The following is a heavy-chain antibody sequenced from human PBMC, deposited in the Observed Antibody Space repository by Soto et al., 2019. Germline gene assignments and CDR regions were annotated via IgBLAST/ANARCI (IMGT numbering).Heavy chain of an antibody. CDR1: GYTFTGFY. CDR2: INPDSGDT. CDR3: AISAGVPAPHRAFDY. J-gene: IGHJ4*02. V-gene: IGHV1-2*06. D-gene: IGHD1-26*01. Sequence: ASVKVSCKASGYTFTGFYMHWVRQAPGQGLEWMGRINPDSGDTDHAEKFQGRVTMTRDTSISTAYMELTRLTSDDTAVYHCAISAGVPAPHRAFDYSGQGTPVTVSS.